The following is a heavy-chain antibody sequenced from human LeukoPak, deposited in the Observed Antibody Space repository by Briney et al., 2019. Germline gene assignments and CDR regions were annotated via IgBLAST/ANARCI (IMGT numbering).Heavy chain of an antibody. V-gene: IGHV3-23*01. CDR3: AKNWDASGSYFPDE. CDR2: IGSAGT. Sequence: GGSLRLSCAASGFTIGTYAMTWVRQAPGKGLEWVSGIGSAGTYSADSVKGRFTISRDNSKTTLSLQMNSLRAEDTAVYYCAKNWDASGSYFPDEWGQGTLDTVSS. J-gene: IGHJ4*02. D-gene: IGHD3-10*01. CDR1: GFTIGTYA.